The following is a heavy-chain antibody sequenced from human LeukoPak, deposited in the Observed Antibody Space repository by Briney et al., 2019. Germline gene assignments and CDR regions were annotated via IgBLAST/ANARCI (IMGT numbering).Heavy chain of an antibody. J-gene: IGHJ4*02. CDR2: IHYSGST. Sequence: SETLSLTCTVSGVSISSYYWSWIRQPPGEGLEWIGYIHYSGSTNYNPSLKSRVTTSIDTSKNQFSLRLSSVNAADTAVYYCAREGGSGSSPLDSDYWGQGTLVTVSS. CDR3: AREGGSGSSPLDSDY. D-gene: IGHD3-10*01. V-gene: IGHV4-59*01. CDR1: GVSISSYY.